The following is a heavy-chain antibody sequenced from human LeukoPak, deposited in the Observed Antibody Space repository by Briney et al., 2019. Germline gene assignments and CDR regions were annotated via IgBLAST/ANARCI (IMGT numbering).Heavy chain of an antibody. CDR1: GGSISNYY. V-gene: IGHV4-59*01. J-gene: IGHJ4*02. Sequence: SETLSLTCTVSGGSISNYYWSWIRQPPGKGLEWIGYIYYSGSTNYNPSLKSRVTISVDTSKNQFSLKLSSVTAADTAVYYCATHCSSTSCYSTRFDYWGQGTLVTVSS. D-gene: IGHD2-2*01. CDR2: IYYSGST. CDR3: ATHCSSTSCYSTRFDY.